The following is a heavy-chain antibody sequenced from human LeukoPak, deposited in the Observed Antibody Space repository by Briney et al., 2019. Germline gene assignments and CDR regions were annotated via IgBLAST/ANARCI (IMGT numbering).Heavy chain of an antibody. Sequence: SETLSLTCTVSGGSISSSSYYWGWIRQPPGKGLEWIGSIYYSGSTYYNPSLKSRVTISVDTSKNQFSLKLSSVTAADTAVYYCAREIVGPSGCFDYWGQGTLVTVSS. J-gene: IGHJ4*02. CDR1: GGSISSSSYY. D-gene: IGHD1-26*01. CDR2: IYYSGST. V-gene: IGHV4-39*07. CDR3: AREIVGPSGCFDY.